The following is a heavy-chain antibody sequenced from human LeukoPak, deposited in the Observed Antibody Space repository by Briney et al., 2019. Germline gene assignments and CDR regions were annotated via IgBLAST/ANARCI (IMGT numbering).Heavy chain of an antibody. CDR1: GYTLTELS. D-gene: IGHD3-10*01. J-gene: IGHJ4*02. CDR3: ATTGPYYYGSGSYAFSY. Sequence: GSVKVSCKVSGYTLTELSMHWVRQAPGKGLEWMGGFDPEDGETIYAQKFQGRVTMTEDTSTDTAYMELSSLRSEDTAVYYCATTGPYYYGSGSYAFSYWGQGTLVTVSS. V-gene: IGHV1-24*01. CDR2: FDPEDGET.